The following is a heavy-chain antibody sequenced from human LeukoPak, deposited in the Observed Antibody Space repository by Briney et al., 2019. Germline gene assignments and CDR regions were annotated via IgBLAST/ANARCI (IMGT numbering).Heavy chain of an antibody. J-gene: IGHJ4*02. D-gene: IGHD3-9*01. V-gene: IGHV3-7*01. CDR3: ARRYFSGVDY. CDR2: INQDGSEK. CDR1: GFTFSSYW. Sequence: GGSLRLSCAASGFTFSSYWMTWVRQAPGKGLEWMVNINQDGSEKYYVDSVKGRFAISRDNAKNSLYLQMNSLRAEDTAVYYCARRYFSGVDYWGQGTLVTVSS.